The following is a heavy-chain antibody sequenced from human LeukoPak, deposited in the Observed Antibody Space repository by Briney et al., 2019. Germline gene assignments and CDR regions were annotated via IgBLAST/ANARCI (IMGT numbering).Heavy chain of an antibody. J-gene: IGHJ5*02. Sequence: GGSLRLSCVASGFTFSSYGMHWVRQAPGKGLEWVAAILFDGSDKFYADSVKGRFTVSRDNSKDTLFLQMNSLRAEDTGFYFCAKDIVSSGYSNWFDPWGQGTLVIVSS. CDR3: AKDIVSSGYSNWFDP. D-gene: IGHD6-19*01. CDR1: GFTFSSYG. V-gene: IGHV3-30*18. CDR2: ILFDGSDK.